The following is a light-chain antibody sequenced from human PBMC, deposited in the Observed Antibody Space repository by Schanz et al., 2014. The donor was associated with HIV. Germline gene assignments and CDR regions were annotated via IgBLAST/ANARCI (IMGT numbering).Light chain of an antibody. V-gene: IGLV2-14*03. CDR2: DVT. CDR3: SSYTSSSTLVV. Sequence: QSVLTQPPSASGSPGQSVTISCTGTSSDVGSYNSVSWYQRHPGKAPKLMIYDVTNRPSGVSNRFSGSKSGNTASLTISGLQAEDEADYYCSSYTSSSTLVVFGGGTKLTVL. J-gene: IGLJ2*01. CDR1: SSDVGSYNS.